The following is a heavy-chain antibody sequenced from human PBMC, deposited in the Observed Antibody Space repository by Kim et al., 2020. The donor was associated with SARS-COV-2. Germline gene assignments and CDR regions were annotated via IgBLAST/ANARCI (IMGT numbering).Heavy chain of an antibody. CDR3: AKDFYGDYENEYYYGMDV. J-gene: IGHJ6*02. V-gene: IGHV3-30*18. Sequence: GGSLRLSCAASGFTFSSHGMHWVRQAPGKGLEWVAVISYDGSKKYYIDSVKGRFNISRDNYKDTLDLQMNSLRAEDTAVSYCAKDFYGDYENEYYYGMDVWGQGTTVTVSS. CDR1: GFTFSSHG. CDR2: ISYDGSKK. D-gene: IGHD4-17*01.